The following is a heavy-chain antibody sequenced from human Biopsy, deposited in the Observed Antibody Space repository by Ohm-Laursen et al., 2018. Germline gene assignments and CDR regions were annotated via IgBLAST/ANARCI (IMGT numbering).Heavy chain of an antibody. CDR3: ARDRGYYSDRTVPGYFDL. Sequence: SETLSLTCTVSGDSISSYYWSWIRQPPGKGLEWIGYFYYTGSTDYNPSLQSRVTISVDTSKSHFSLRLRSVTPADTAIYYCARDRGYYSDRTVPGYFDLWGRGTLVTVSS. V-gene: IGHV4-59*01. D-gene: IGHD3-22*01. CDR1: GDSISSYY. CDR2: FYYTGST. J-gene: IGHJ2*01.